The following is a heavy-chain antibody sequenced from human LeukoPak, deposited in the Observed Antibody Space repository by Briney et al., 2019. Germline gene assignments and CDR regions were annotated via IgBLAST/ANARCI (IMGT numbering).Heavy chain of an antibody. CDR3: ARPSDYYDSSGYFDY. CDR1: GYTFTNYW. D-gene: IGHD3-22*01. V-gene: IGHV5-51*01. Sequence: KSGESLKISCKGSGYTFTNYWIGWVRQMPGKGLEWMGNIFPGDSDTRYSPSFQGQVTFSADKSISTAYLQWSNLKASDTAMYYCARPSDYYDSSGYFDYWGQGTLVTVSS. CDR2: IFPGDSDT. J-gene: IGHJ4*02.